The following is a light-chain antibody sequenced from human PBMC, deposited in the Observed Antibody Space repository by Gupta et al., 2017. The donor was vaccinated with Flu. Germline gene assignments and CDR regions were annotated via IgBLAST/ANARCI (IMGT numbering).Light chain of an antibody. J-gene: IGLJ3*02. V-gene: IGLV1-47*01. Sequence: QSVSTPSSLHSGHPRQSVTISCSGSTSNIGTNYVYWYQQFPPMAPNLVINKNSQRPSGVPDRCSGSSSGTSASLATSARRYEDEAAYFCSVWDDDSLGPVFGGGTKLTV. CDR3: SVWDDDSLGPV. CDR1: TSNIGTNY. CDR2: KNS.